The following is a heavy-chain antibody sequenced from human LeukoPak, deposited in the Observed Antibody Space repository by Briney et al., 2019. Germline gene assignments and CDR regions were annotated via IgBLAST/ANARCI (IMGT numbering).Heavy chain of an antibody. CDR3: ARSREYQLLYYFDY. CDR1: GFTFSSYA. V-gene: IGHV3-30*04. Sequence: GGSLRLSCAAYGFTFSSYAMHWVRQAPGKGLEWVAVISYDGSNKYYADSVKGRFTISRDNSKNTLYLQMNSLRAEDTAVYYCARSREYQLLYYFDYWGQGTLVTVSS. J-gene: IGHJ4*02. D-gene: IGHD2-2*01. CDR2: ISYDGSNK.